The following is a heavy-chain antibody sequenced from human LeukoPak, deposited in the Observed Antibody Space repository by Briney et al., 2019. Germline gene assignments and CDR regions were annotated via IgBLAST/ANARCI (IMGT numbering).Heavy chain of an antibody. CDR1: GYTFTGYY. D-gene: IGHD3-16*02. CDR2: INPNSGGT. J-gene: IGHJ4*02. V-gene: IGHV1-2*02. CDR3: AIIVRLGELSAFGSPFDY. Sequence: ASVKVSCKASGYTFTGYYMHWVRQAPGQGLEWMGWINPNSGGTNYAQNLQGRVTMTTDTSTSTVYMELRSLRSDDTAVYYCAIIVRLGELSAFGSPFDYWGQGTLVTVSS.